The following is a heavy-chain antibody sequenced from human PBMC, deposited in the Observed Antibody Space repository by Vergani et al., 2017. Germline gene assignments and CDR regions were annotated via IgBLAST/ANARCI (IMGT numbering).Heavy chain of an antibody. J-gene: IGHJ2*01. CDR2: IYNSGNG. Sequence: QMQLQESGPGLVKASETLSLTCTVSGDSIISRSYYWGWIRQPPGKGLEWIGSIYNSGNGDSSSSLKSRVTISADTSKNQFSLRLTSVPAADTAVYYCASVKYYSDSTSHFRGRYFDVWGRGTLVTVPS. CDR3: ASVKYYSDSTSHFRGRYFDV. CDR1: GDSIISRSYY. V-gene: IGHV4-39*01. D-gene: IGHD3-16*01.